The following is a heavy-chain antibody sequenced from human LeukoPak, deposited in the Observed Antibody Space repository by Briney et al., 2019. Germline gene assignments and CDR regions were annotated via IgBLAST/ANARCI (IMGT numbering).Heavy chain of an antibody. V-gene: IGHV1-2*02. Sequence: ASVKVSCKASGYTFTGYYVHWLRQAPGQGLEWMGWINGNSGGTNYAQKFQGRVTMTRDTSISTANMELSRLRSDDTAVYYCARDLGYSGYDYWGQGTLVTVSS. CDR1: GYTFTGYY. CDR2: INGNSGGT. J-gene: IGHJ4*02. D-gene: IGHD5-12*01. CDR3: ARDLGYSGYDY.